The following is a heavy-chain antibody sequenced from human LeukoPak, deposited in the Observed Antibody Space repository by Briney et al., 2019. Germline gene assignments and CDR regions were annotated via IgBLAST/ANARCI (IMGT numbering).Heavy chain of an antibody. CDR2: ISGSGTVT. D-gene: IGHD2-15*01. CDR3: AKTSVGEGRIIGSGYFDN. CDR1: GFTFSNHA. J-gene: IGHJ4*02. V-gene: IGHV3-23*01. Sequence: GGSLRLSCAASGFTFSNHAMNWVRQAPGKGLEWVSIISGSGTVTYYADSVKGRFTISRDNSQNTLYLQMNSLRAEDTAVYYCAKTSVGEGRIIGSGYFDNWGQGTLVTVSS.